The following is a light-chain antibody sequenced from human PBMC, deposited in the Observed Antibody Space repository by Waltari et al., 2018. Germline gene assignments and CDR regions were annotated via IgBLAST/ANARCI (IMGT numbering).Light chain of an antibody. Sequence: QSVLTQPPSASGTPGQRITVSCSGSPSNIESNTVNWYQQLPGRAPNLLLYSNNERPSGVSDRFSGSKSGMSASLAISGLQSEDEADYYCASWDDRPNGFVFGTGTKVTV. CDR3: ASWDDRPNGFV. J-gene: IGLJ1*01. CDR2: SNN. V-gene: IGLV1-44*01. CDR1: PSNIESNT.